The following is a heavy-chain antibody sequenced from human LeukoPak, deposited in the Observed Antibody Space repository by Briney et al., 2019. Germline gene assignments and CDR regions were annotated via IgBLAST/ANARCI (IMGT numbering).Heavy chain of an antibody. CDR1: GFTFSSYS. J-gene: IGHJ4*02. CDR2: ISGSGGST. V-gene: IGHV3-23*01. D-gene: IGHD3-22*01. CDR3: AKALQPYYYDSSGYFYSFDY. Sequence: PGGSLRLSCAASGFTFSSYSMNWVRQAPGKGLEWVSAISGSGGSTYYADSVKGRFTISRDNSKNTLYLQMNSLRAEDTAVYYCAKALQPYYYDSSGYFYSFDYWGQGTLVTVSS.